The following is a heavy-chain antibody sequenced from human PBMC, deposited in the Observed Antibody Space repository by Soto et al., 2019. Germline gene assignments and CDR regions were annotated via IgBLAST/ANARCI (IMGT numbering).Heavy chain of an antibody. CDR3: AHGLAYYDSSGYPYFDY. Sequence: QITLKESGPTLVKPTQTLTLTCTFSGFSLSTSGVGVGWILQPPGKALEWLALIYWNDDKRYSPSLKSRLTITKDTSKNQVVLTMTNMDPVDTATYYCAHGLAYYDSSGYPYFDYWGQGTLVTVSS. CDR2: IYWNDDK. CDR1: GFSLSTSGVG. V-gene: IGHV2-5*01. D-gene: IGHD3-22*01. J-gene: IGHJ4*02.